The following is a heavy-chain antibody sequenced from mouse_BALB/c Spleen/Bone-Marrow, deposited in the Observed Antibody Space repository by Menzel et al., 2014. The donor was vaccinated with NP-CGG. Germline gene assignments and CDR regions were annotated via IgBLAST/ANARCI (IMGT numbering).Heavy chain of an antibody. CDR2: ISTYYGDA. V-gene: IGHV1S137*01. Sequence: QVQLQQSGAELVRPGVSVKISCKGSGYTFTDYATHWVKQSHAKSLEWIGVISTYYGDASYNQKFKGKATMTVGKSSSTAYMELARLTSEDSAIYYCASGNYYYAMDYWGQGTSVTVSS. J-gene: IGHJ4*01. D-gene: IGHD2-1*01. CDR1: GYTFTDYA. CDR3: ASGNYYYAMDY.